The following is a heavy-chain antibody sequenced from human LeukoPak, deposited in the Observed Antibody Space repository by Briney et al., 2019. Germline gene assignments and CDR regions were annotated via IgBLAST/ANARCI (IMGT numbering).Heavy chain of an antibody. V-gene: IGHV1-18*01. Sequence: ASVKVSCKASGYTFTSHGISWVRQAPGQGLEWMGWISVYHGNTNYGQKLQGRVTMTTDTSTSTAYMELRSLRSDDTAVYHCARGSAFGYAFDIWGQGTMVTVSS. CDR3: ARGSAFGYAFDI. J-gene: IGHJ3*02. CDR2: ISVYHGNT. D-gene: IGHD3-10*01. CDR1: GYTFTSHG.